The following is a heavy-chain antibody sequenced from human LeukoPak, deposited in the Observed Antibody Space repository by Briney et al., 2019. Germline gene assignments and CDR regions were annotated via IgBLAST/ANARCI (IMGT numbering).Heavy chain of an antibody. J-gene: IGHJ4*02. V-gene: IGHV4-59*01. CDR2: IYYSGSI. CDR3: ARDRVPAADY. Sequence: SETLSLTCTVSGGSMTSYYWSWIRQPPGKGLEWIGYIYYSGSINYNPSLKSRVTISIDASKNQFSLKLTSVTAEDTAVYYCARDRVPAADYWGRGTLVTVSS. CDR1: GGSMTSYY. D-gene: IGHD2-2*01.